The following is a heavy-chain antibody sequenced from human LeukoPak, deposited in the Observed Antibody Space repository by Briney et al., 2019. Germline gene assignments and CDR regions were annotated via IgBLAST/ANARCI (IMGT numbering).Heavy chain of an antibody. D-gene: IGHD3-3*01. V-gene: IGHV1-69*04. Sequence: ASVKVSCKASGGTFSSYAISWVRQAPGQGLEWMGRIIPILGIANYAQKFQGRVTITADKSTSTAYMELSSLRSEDTAVYYCARRFLEWLPASSGMDVWGQGTTVTVSS. CDR2: IIPILGIA. J-gene: IGHJ6*02. CDR1: GGTFSSYA. CDR3: ARRFLEWLPASSGMDV.